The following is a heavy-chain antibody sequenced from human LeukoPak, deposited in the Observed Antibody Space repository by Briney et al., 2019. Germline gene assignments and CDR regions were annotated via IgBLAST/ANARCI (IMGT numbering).Heavy chain of an antibody. D-gene: IGHD3-22*01. CDR2: IAYDGSNK. J-gene: IGHJ6*04. Sequence: PGGSLRLSCAASGFTLSTYAMHWVRQAPGKGLEWVTVIAYDGSNKYYADSVKGRFTISRDNSENTLYLQMNSLRPEDTAVYYCARDSYGSGYYMDVWGKGTTVTVSS. CDR3: ARDSYGSGYYMDV. V-gene: IGHV3-30*04. CDR1: GFTLSTYA.